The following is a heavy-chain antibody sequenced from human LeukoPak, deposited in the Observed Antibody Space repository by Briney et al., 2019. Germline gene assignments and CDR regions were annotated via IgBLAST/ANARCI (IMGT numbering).Heavy chain of an antibody. Sequence: GSLRLSFVASGFIFSRYWMSWVRPAPGKGLERVANIKQDGSEKHYEDSVKGRFTISRDNAKNSLYLQMHSLRAEDTAMYYCASQRYSSGWYQGGFDYWGQGTLVTVSS. CDR3: ASQRYSSGWYQGGFDY. J-gene: IGHJ4*02. D-gene: IGHD6-19*01. CDR1: GFIFSRYW. V-gene: IGHV3-7*01. CDR2: IKQDGSEK.